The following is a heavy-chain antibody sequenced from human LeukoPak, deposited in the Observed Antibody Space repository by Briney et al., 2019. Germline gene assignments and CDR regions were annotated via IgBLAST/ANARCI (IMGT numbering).Heavy chain of an antibody. Sequence: GGSLRLSCAASGFTFSSYEMNWVRQAPGKGLEGVSYISSSGSTIYYADSVKGRFTISRDNVKNSLYLQMNSLRAEDTAVYYCARDPGYYGSGVPAYYFDYWGQGTLVTVSS. J-gene: IGHJ4*02. V-gene: IGHV3-48*03. CDR3: ARDPGYYGSGVPAYYFDY. CDR2: ISSSGSTI. D-gene: IGHD3-10*01. CDR1: GFTFSSYE.